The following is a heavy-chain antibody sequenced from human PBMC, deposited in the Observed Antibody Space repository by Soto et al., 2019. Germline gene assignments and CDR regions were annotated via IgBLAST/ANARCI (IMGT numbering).Heavy chain of an antibody. CDR2: IYYSGTT. Sequence: SDPQSLTCTLSGRPICITHHHWRRSRKPPGKGLEWIGTIYYSGTTYYHPSLKSRVTISVDTSKNQFSLRLSSVTAADTAVYYCARHKCYGYNYYYGMDVWGQGTTVT. J-gene: IGHJ6*02. D-gene: IGHD5-18*01. CDR3: ARHKCYGYNYYYGMDV. V-gene: IGHV4-39*01. CDR1: GRPICITHHH.